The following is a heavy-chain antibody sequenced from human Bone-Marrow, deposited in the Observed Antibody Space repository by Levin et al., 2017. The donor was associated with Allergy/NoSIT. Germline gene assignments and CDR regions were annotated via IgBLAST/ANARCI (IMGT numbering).Heavy chain of an antibody. V-gene: IGHV3-11*01. CDR3: ARDGGLGYCSSTSCYGDYYGMDV. J-gene: IGHJ6*02. D-gene: IGHD2-2*03. CDR2: ISSSGSTI. CDR1: GFTFSDYY. Sequence: LSLTCAASGFTFSDYYMSWIRQAPGKGLEWVSYISSSGSTIYYADSVKGRFTISRDNAKNSLYLQMNSLRAEDTAVYYCARDGGLGYCSSTSCYGDYYGMDVWGQGTTVTVSS.